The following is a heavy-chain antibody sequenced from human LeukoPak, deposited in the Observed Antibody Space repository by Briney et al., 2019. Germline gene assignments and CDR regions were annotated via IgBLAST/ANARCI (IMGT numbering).Heavy chain of an antibody. CDR2: INPSGGST. CDR1: GYTFTSYY. V-gene: IGHV1-46*01. Sequence: ASVKVSCKASGYTFTSYYMHWVRHAPGQGLEWMGIINPSGGSTSYAQKFQGRVTMTRDTSTSTVYMELSSLRSEDTAVYYCARDGNMYSSSNNWFDPWGQGTLVTVSS. CDR3: ARDGNMYSSSNNWFDP. D-gene: IGHD6-13*01. J-gene: IGHJ5*02.